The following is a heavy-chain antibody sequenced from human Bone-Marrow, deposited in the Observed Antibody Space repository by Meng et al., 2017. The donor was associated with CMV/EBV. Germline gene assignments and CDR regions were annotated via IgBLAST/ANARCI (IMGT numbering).Heavy chain of an antibody. D-gene: IGHD2-2*01. Sequence: GESLKISCAASGFTFSSYGMHWVRQAPGKGLEWVAFIRYDGSNKYYADSVKGRFTISRDNSKNTMYLQMNSLRAEDTAVYYCAKDVVVVPRGYGMDVWGRGTTVTV. CDR1: GFTFSSYG. J-gene: IGHJ6*02. CDR2: IRYDGSNK. V-gene: IGHV3-30*02. CDR3: AKDVVVVPRGYGMDV.